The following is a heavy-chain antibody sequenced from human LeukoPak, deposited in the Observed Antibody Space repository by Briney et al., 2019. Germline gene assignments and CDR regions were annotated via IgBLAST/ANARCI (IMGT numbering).Heavy chain of an antibody. V-gene: IGHV3-53*01. CDR1: GFTVSSNY. CDR3: ARDLGLLWFGEFGY. CDR2: IYSGGST. J-gene: IGHJ4*02. D-gene: IGHD3-10*01. Sequence: QSGGSLRLSCAASGFTVSSNYMSWVRQAPGKGPEWVSVIYSGGSTYYADSVKGRFTISRDNSKNTLYLQMNSLRAEDTAVYYCARDLGLLWFGEFGYWGQGTLVTVSS.